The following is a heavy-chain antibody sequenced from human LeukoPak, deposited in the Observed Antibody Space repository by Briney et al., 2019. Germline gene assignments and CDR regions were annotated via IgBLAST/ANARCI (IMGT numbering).Heavy chain of an antibody. CDR1: GGSISSGANY. D-gene: IGHD4-11*01. J-gene: IGHJ3*02. Sequence: SETLSLTCTVSGGSISSGANYWSWIRQPPGRGLEWIRYISHSESAYHSPSLESRITISVDRSKNQFSLKLKSVTAADTAIYYCARDGGTTSNPSHDTFAIWGQGTMVAVSS. CDR2: ISHSESA. CDR3: ARDGGTTSNPSHDTFAI. V-gene: IGHV4-30-2*01.